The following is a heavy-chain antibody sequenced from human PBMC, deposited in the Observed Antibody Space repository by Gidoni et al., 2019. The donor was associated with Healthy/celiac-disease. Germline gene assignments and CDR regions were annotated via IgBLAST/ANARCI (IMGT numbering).Heavy chain of an antibody. V-gene: IGHV3-21*01. CDR3: ASRLYQDYYDFWSGEIDY. J-gene: IGHJ4*02. CDR2: ISSSSSYI. D-gene: IGHD3-3*01. CDR1: GFTFSSYS. Sequence: EVQLVESGGGLVKPGGSLRLSCAASGFTFSSYSMNWVRQAPGKGLEWVSSISSSSSYIYYADSVKGRFTISRDNAKNSLYLQMNSLRAEDTAVYYCASRLYQDYYDFWSGEIDYWGQGTLVTVSS.